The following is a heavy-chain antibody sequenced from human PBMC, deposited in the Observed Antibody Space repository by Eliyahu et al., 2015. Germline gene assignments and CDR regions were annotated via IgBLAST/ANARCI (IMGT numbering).Heavy chain of an antibody. CDR1: GGSISGYY. V-gene: IGHV4-34*01. CDR3: ARDGYSSKNDY. D-gene: IGHD5-12*01. J-gene: IGHJ4*02. Sequence: QVQLKQWGAGLLKPSETLSLTCAVSGGSISGYYWSWIRQPPGKGLEGVGGMNLSGTTNYNPSLKSRVTISVDTSKNQSSLKLTSVTAADTAVYFCARDGYSSKNDYWGQGTLVTVSS. CDR2: MNLSGTT.